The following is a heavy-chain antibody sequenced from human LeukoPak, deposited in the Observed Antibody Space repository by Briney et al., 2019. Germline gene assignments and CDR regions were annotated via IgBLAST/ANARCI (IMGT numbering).Heavy chain of an antibody. D-gene: IGHD2-15*01. CDR2: INPNSGDT. J-gene: IGHJ5*02. Sequence: TVKLPCKSSVYTLTAFYIYWVRHAPRQGLEWMGRINPNSGDTDYAQNFQGRAIMTRDMSITTASMELSRLRSDGTAVYYCARGYCSGGTCYLVENWLDPWGQGTLVTVSS. CDR1: VYTLTAFY. V-gene: IGHV1-2*06. CDR3: ARGYCSGGTCYLVENWLDP.